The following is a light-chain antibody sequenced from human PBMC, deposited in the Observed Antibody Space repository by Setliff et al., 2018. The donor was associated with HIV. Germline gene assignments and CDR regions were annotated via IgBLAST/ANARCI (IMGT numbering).Light chain of an antibody. Sequence: QSALAQPASVSGSPGQSITISCTGTSSDVGGYKFVSWYQQHPGKAPKLMIYEVSNRPSGVSDRLSGSKSGSTASLTISGLQAEDEADYYCGSYTSTTSYVFGSGTKV. J-gene: IGLJ1*01. V-gene: IGLV2-14*01. CDR1: SSDVGGYKF. CDR2: EVS. CDR3: GSYTSTTSYV.